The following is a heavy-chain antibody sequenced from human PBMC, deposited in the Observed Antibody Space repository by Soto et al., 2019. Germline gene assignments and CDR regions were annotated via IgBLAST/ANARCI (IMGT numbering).Heavy chain of an antibody. CDR1: GFTFSSYS. J-gene: IGHJ4*02. CDR2: ISSSSSTI. Sequence: GGSLRLSCAASGFTFSSYSMNWVRQAPGKGLEWVSYISSSSSTIYYADSVKGRFTISRDNAKNSLYLQMNSLRDEDTAVYYCARDSVYYYDSSGYGIFDYWGQGTLVTVSS. CDR3: ARDSVYYYDSSGYGIFDY. V-gene: IGHV3-48*02. D-gene: IGHD3-22*01.